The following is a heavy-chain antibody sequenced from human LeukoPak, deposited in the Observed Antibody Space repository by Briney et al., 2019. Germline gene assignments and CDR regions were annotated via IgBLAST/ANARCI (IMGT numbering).Heavy chain of an antibody. CDR3: ARGYYYDSGGYYFPHDAFDI. CDR1: GGSFSGYY. V-gene: IGHV4-34*01. D-gene: IGHD3-22*01. CDR2: INHSRST. Sequence: SETLSLTCTVYGGSFSGYYWSWIRQPPGKGLEWIGEINHSRSTNYNPSLKSRVTISVDTSKNQFSLKLSSVTAADTAVYYCARGYYYDSGGYYFPHDAFDIWGQGTMVTVSS. J-gene: IGHJ3*02.